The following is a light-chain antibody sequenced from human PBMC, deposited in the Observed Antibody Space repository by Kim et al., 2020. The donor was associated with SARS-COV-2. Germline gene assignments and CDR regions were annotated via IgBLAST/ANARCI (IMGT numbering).Light chain of an antibody. Sequence: QRVTISCTGRSSKIGAGYDVHWYQQLPGTAPKLLIYGNSNRPSGVPDRFSGSKSGTSASLAITGLQAEDEADYYCQSYDSSLSGWVFGGGTQLTVL. CDR1: SSKIGAGYD. CDR2: GNS. CDR3: QSYDSSLSGWV. V-gene: IGLV1-40*01. J-gene: IGLJ3*02.